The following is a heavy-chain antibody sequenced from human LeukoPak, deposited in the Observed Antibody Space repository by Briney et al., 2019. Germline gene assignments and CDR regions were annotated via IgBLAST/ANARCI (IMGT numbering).Heavy chain of an antibody. CDR3: AKERSRRFGFDY. D-gene: IGHD3-3*01. Sequence: PGGSLRLSCAASGFTVSSYAMSWVRQAPGKGLEWVSSVSGDSSDTFYADSVKGRFTISRDNSKNTLFLQMDSLRAEDTALYYCAKERSRRFGFDYWGQGTLVTVSS. J-gene: IGHJ4*02. V-gene: IGHV3-23*01. CDR1: GFTVSSYA. CDR2: VSGDSSDT.